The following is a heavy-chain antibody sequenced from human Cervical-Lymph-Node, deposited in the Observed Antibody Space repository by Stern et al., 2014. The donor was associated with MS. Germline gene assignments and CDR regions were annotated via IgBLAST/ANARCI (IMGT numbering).Heavy chain of an antibody. CDR1: GGSISSGGFY. Sequence: QVHLQESGPGLVKPSQTLSLTCSVSGGSISSGGFYWSWIRQHPGKGLEWIGDISYSGETYYNPSLKRRVSISVDTSKKQFSLKMTSVTAADTAVYYCAREMGEWELLRGGDDVSDIWGQGTMVTVSS. V-gene: IGHV4-31*03. J-gene: IGHJ3*02. D-gene: IGHD1-26*01. CDR3: AREMGEWELLRGGDDVSDI. CDR2: ISYSGET.